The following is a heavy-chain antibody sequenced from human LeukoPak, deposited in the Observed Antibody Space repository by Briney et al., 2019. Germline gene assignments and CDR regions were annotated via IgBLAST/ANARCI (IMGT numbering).Heavy chain of an antibody. CDR1: GGTFSSYA. Sequence: LVKVSYKASGGTFSSYAISWVRQAPGQGLEWMGRIIPIFGTANYAQKFQGRVTITADKSTSTAYMELSSLRSEDTAVYYCARYRYSYGSEYSGHGTLVTVSS. CDR3: ARYRYSYGSEY. CDR2: IIPIFGTA. J-gene: IGHJ4*01. D-gene: IGHD5-18*01. V-gene: IGHV1-69*06.